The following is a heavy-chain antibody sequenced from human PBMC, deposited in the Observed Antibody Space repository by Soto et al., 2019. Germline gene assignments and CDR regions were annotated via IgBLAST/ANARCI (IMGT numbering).Heavy chain of an antibody. D-gene: IGHD6-13*01. V-gene: IGHV3-30*18. CDR3: AKDEAKSSSWYGVGMDV. J-gene: IGHJ6*02. Sequence: GGSLRLSCAASGFTFSSYGMHWVRQAPGKGLEWVAVISYDGSNKYYADSVKGRFTISRDNSKNTLYLQMNSLRAEDTAVYYCAKDEAKSSSWYGVGMDVWGQGTTVTVSS. CDR2: ISYDGSNK. CDR1: GFTFSSYG.